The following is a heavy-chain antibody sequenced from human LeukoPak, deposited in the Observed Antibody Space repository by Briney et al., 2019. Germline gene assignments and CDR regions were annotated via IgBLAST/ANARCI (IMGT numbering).Heavy chain of an antibody. CDR1: GFTFTNSY. V-gene: IGHV3-11*06. CDR3: ARDYYGSGGGVAY. D-gene: IGHD3-10*01. Sequence: GGSLRLSCAASGFTFTNSYMTWVRQAPGKGLEWLSYISGSGDDTNYAGSVRGRFTISRDDAKNSLYLQMNSLRAEDTAVYYCARDYYGSGGGVAYWGQGTLVTVSS. J-gene: IGHJ4*02. CDR2: ISGSGDDT.